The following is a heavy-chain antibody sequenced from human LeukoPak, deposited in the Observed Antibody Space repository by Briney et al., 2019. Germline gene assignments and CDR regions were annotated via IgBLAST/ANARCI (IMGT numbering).Heavy chain of an antibody. CDR2: IYYSGRT. D-gene: IGHD4-17*01. Sequence: SETLSLTCTVSGGSISSYYWSWIRQPPGKGLEWIGYIYYSGRTNYNPSLKSRVTISVDTSKNQFSLKLSSVTAADTAVYYCARDNGGDYFDYWGQGTLVTVSS. CDR1: GGSISSYY. V-gene: IGHV4-59*01. CDR3: ARDNGGDYFDY. J-gene: IGHJ4*02.